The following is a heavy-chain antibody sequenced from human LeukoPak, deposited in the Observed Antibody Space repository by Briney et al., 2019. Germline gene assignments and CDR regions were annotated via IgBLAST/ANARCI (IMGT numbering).Heavy chain of an antibody. CDR2: ISAYNGNT. Sequence: ASVKVSCKASGYTFTSYGITWVRQAPGQGLECMGWISAYNGNTNYAQKLQGRVTMTTDTSTSTAYMELRSLRSDDTAVYYCARVPLGYCSGGSCYSDAPGDHYMDVWGKGTTVTVSS. V-gene: IGHV1-18*01. CDR3: ARVPLGYCSGGSCYSDAPGDHYMDV. J-gene: IGHJ6*03. CDR1: GYTFTSYG. D-gene: IGHD2-15*01.